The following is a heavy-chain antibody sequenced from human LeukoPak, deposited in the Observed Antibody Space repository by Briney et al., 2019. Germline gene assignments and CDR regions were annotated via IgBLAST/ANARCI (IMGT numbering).Heavy chain of an antibody. D-gene: IGHD4/OR15-4a*01. J-gene: IGHJ4*02. CDR1: GFTFSSYN. Sequence: GGSLRLSCAASGFTFSSYNMNWARQAPGKGLEWVSYISSSSSTIYYADSVKGRFTISRDNAKNSLYLQMNSLRAEDTAVYYCARDFQGLSWYFDYWGQGTLVTVSS. CDR3: ARDFQGLSWYFDY. V-gene: IGHV3-48*01. CDR2: ISSSSSTI.